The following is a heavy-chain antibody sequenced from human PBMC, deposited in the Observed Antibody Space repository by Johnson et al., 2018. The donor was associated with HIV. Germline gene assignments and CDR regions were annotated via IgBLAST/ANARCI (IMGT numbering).Heavy chain of an antibody. V-gene: IGHV3-74*01. J-gene: IGHJ3*02. CDR3: AKDRYSYGSGAGIDAFDI. CDR2: INSDGSST. D-gene: IGHD3-10*01. Sequence: VQLVESGGGLVQPGGSLRLSCAASGFTFSSYWMHWVRQAPGKGLVWVSRINSDGSSTSYADSVKGRFTISRDNSKNTLYLQMNSLRAEDTAVYYCAKDRYSYGSGAGIDAFDIWGQGTVVTVSS. CDR1: GFTFSSYW.